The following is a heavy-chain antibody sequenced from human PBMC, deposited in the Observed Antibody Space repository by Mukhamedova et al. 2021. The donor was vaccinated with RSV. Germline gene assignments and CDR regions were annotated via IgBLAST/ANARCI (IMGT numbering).Heavy chain of an antibody. V-gene: IGHV4-34*01. J-gene: IGHJ4*01. CDR2: INHTGGT. CDR3: ARRRDYRQHLDR. Sequence: GEINHTGGTTYNPSLKSRVTLSIDMSKSQFSLNLDSVTAADTAVYFCARRRDYRQHLDRWGKGTRVAVSA. D-gene: IGHD3-16*01.